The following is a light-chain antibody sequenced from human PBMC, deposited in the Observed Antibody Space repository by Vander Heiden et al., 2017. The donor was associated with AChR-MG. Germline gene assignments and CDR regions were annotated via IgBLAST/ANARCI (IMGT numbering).Light chain of an antibody. Sequence: IVLTQSPGTLSLSPGEKATLSCRASQSVTTNYLAWYQQKPGQAPRLVISGGSSRATGIPDRFSGSGSGTDFSLTISRLEPEDFAVYYCQQFDSSFTWTFGQGTKVEIK. CDR2: GGS. CDR1: QSVTTNY. V-gene: IGKV3-20*01. J-gene: IGKJ1*01. CDR3: QQFDSSFTWT.